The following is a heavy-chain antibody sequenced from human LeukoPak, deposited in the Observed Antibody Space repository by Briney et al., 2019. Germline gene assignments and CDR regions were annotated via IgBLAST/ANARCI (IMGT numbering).Heavy chain of an antibody. J-gene: IGHJ3*02. Sequence: GGSLRLSCAASGFTFSNYAMSWVRQAPGKGLYWVSAIVGSGATTYYTNSVKGRFTISRDNSKNTLYLHMNSLRAEDTALYYCAKGTRSSPNDASDIWGQGTMVTASS. CDR3: AKGTRSSPNDASDI. V-gene: IGHV3-23*01. CDR1: GFTFSNYA. CDR2: IVGSGATT. D-gene: IGHD1-26*01.